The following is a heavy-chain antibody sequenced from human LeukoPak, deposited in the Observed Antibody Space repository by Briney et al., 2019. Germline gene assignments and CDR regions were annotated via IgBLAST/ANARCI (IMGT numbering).Heavy chain of an antibody. Sequence: GGSLRLSCAASGFTFSSYAMSWVRQAPGKGLEWVSAISGSGGSTYYADSVKGRFTISRDNSKNTLYLQMNSLRAEDTAVYYCAKGNIYWEGDSSSWYYFDYWGQGTLVTVSS. CDR2: ISGSGGST. D-gene: IGHD6-13*01. J-gene: IGHJ4*02. CDR1: GFTFSSYA. V-gene: IGHV3-23*01. CDR3: AKGNIYWEGDSSSWYYFDY.